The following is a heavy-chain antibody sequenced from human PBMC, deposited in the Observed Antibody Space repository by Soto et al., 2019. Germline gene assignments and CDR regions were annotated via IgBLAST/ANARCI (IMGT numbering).Heavy chain of an antibody. D-gene: IGHD2-21*02. CDR2: ISYDGNSK. CDR3: ARSYCGDDCALDH. J-gene: IGHJ4*02. CDR1: GFIFSNYV. V-gene: IGHV3-30-3*01. Sequence: GGSLRLSCAASGFIFSNYVMHWVRQAPGKGLEWVAVISYDGNSKHYADSVKGRFTISRDNSKSTLYVQMNSLRSEDTAVYYCARSYCGDDCALDHWGQGTLVTVSS.